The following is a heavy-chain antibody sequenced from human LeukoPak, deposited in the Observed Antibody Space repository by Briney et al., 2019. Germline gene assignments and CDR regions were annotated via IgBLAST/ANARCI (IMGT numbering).Heavy chain of an antibody. CDR3: ARERGGSQYYFDY. CDR1: GGSISGYY. V-gene: IGHV4-59*01. CDR2: IYYSGST. J-gene: IGHJ4*02. D-gene: IGHD2-15*01. Sequence: SETLSLTCTVSGGSISGYYWSWIRQPPGNGLEWLGYIYYSGSTNYNPSLKSRVTISVDTFKNQFSLKLSSVTAADTAVYYCARERGGSQYYFDYWGQGTLVTVSS.